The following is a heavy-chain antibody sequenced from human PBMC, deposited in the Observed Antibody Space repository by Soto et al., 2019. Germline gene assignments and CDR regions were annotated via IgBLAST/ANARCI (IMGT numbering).Heavy chain of an antibody. CDR1: GFTFSSYA. V-gene: IGHV3-30-3*01. D-gene: IGHD3-16*01. Sequence: GGSLRLSCAASGFTFSSYAMHWVRQAPGKGLEWVAVISYDGSNKYYADSVKGRFTISRDNSKNTLYLQMNSLRAEDTAVYYCARDELGIIGPGDYWGQGTLVTVSS. CDR3: ARDELGIIGPGDY. CDR2: ISYDGSNK. J-gene: IGHJ4*02.